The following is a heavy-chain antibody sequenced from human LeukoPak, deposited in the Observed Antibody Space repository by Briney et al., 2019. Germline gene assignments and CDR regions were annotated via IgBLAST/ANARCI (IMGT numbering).Heavy chain of an antibody. D-gene: IGHD2-2*01. Sequence: SSETLSLTCTVSGGSISSSSYYWGWIRQPPGKGLEWIGSIYYSGSTYYNPSLKSRVTISVDTSKNQFSLKLSSVTAADTAVYYCASLVGTSTRGYYFDHWGHGTLVTVSS. J-gene: IGHJ4*01. V-gene: IGHV4-39*01. CDR2: IYYSGST. CDR1: GGSISSSSYY. CDR3: ASLVGTSTRGYYFDH.